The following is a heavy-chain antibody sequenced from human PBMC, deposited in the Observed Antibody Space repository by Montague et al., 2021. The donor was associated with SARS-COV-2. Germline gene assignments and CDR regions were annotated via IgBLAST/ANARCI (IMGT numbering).Heavy chain of an antibody. CDR2: INHSGST. J-gene: IGHJ6*02. CDR1: GGSFSGYY. V-gene: IGHV4-34*01. CDR3: ARGRGTALFRRVYFGMDV. D-gene: IGHD1-1*01. Sequence: SETLSLTCAVYGGSFSGYYWGWIRQPPGKGLEWIGEINHSGSTNYNPSLKGRVTISVDTSKNQFSLKLSSVTATDTAVYYCARGRGTALFRRVYFGMDVWGQGTTVTVSS.